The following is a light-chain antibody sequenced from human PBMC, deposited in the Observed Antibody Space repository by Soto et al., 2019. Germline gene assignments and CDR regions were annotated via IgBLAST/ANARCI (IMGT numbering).Light chain of an antibody. CDR1: QSISTY. Sequence: EIVLTQPPATLSLSPGERATLSCRASQSISTYLAWYQQKPGQPPRLLIYDASNRATGIPARFSGSGSGTDFTLTISSLEPEDFAVYYCQQRSNWPMYTFGQGTKVDIK. J-gene: IGKJ2*01. CDR2: DAS. CDR3: QQRSNWPMYT. V-gene: IGKV3-11*01.